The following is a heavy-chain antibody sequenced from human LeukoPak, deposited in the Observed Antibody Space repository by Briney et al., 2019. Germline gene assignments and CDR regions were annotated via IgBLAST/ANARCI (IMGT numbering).Heavy chain of an antibody. V-gene: IGHV4-39*01. D-gene: IGHD5-12*01. CDR2: IYYSGTT. CDR1: GGSISSSSYY. J-gene: IGHJ4*02. CDR3: ARRDIVATIST. Sequence: SETLSLTCTVSGGSISSSSYYWAWIRQPPGKGLEWIGSIYYSGTTFYNPSLKSRVTISVDTSKNQFSLKLSSVTAADTAVYYCARRDIVATISTWGQGTLVTVSS.